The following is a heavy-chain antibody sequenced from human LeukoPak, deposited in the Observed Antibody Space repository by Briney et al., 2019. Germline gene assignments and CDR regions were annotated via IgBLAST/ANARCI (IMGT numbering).Heavy chain of an antibody. J-gene: IGHJ5*02. V-gene: IGHV4-39*01. Sequence: SETLSLTCTVSGGSIRSSNYYWGWIRQPPGKGLEWIGSIYYTGSTNSNPSLKSRLTMSVDTSKNQFSLKLTSLTAADTAVYYCAGSSSWYNWYDPWGQGTLVTVSS. CDR3: AGSSSWYNWYDP. D-gene: IGHD6-13*01. CDR2: IYYTGST. CDR1: GGSIRSSNYY.